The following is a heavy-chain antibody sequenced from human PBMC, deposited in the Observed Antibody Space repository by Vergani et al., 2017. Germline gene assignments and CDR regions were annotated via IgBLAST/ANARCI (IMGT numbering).Heavy chain of an antibody. D-gene: IGHD5-18*01. CDR1: GFTFSTYS. CDR3: ARDTAMVYRTKTDAFDL. J-gene: IGHJ3*01. V-gene: IGHV3-21*01. Sequence: EVQLVESGGGLVKPGGSLRLSCAASGFTFSTYSMNWVRQAPGKGLEWVASISSSTSYIYYADSVKGRFTISRDNAKNLLYLQMNSLRAEDTAVYYCARDTAMVYRTKTDAFDLWSQGTMVTVSS. CDR2: ISSSTSYI.